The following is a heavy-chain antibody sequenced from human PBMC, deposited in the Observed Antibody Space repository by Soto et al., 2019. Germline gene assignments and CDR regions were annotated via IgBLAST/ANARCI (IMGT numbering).Heavy chain of an antibody. CDR3: VRHQTDVEPVA. V-gene: IGHV3-33*01. D-gene: IGHD1-26*01. Sequence: GGSLRLSCAASGFTLSNYGMHWVRQAPGKGLEWVAVIWFDGSKKYYADSVKGRFTISRDNSKNTLYLQMNSLRAADTALYYCVRHQTDVEPVACGQGPLVTVSS. CDR2: IWFDGSKK. CDR1: GFTLSNYG. J-gene: IGHJ5*02.